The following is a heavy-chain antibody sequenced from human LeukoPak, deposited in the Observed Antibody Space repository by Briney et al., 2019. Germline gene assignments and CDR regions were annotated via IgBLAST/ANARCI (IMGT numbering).Heavy chain of an antibody. CDR1: GFTFSTYW. Sequence: GGSLRLSCAASGFTFSTYWMSWVRQAPGKGLEWVANIKQDGSEKYYADSVKGRFTISRDSAKNSLYLQMNSLRAEDTAIYYCARYNWNYHSSGYWGQGTLVTVSS. V-gene: IGHV3-7*05. D-gene: IGHD1-7*01. CDR3: ARYNWNYHSSGY. J-gene: IGHJ4*02. CDR2: IKQDGSEK.